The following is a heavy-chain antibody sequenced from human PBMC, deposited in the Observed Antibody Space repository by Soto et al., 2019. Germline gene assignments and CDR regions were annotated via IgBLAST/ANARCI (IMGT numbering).Heavy chain of an antibody. CDR1: GFAFNAYN. J-gene: IGHJ4*02. V-gene: IGHV3-48*02. CDR3: VRDFMWAFDY. Sequence: GGSLRLSCAPSGFAFNAYNMNWVRQAPGKGLEWVSYMSITDAIYYADSVRGRFTISRDYSKNSLDLQMNSLREEDTAVYYCVRDFMWAFDYWGQGTLVTVSS. D-gene: IGHD1-26*01. CDR2: MSITDAI.